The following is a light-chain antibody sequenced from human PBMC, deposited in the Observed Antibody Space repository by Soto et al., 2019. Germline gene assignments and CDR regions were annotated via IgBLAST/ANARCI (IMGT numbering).Light chain of an antibody. J-gene: IGLJ1*01. CDR1: SSNIGNNY. V-gene: IGLV1-51*01. CDR3: GTWDSSLSAAV. Sequence: QSVLTQPPSVSAAPGQKVTISCSGSSSNIGNNYVSWYQQLPETAPKLLIYDNNKRPSGIPDRFSGSKSGTSATLGITGLQTGDEADYYCGTWDSSLSAAVFGTGTKLTVL. CDR2: DNN.